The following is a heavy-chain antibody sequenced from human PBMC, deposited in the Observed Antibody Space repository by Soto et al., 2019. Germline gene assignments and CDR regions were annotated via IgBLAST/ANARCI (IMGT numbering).Heavy chain of an antibody. D-gene: IGHD1-26*01. V-gene: IGHV1-46*01. Sequence: QVQLVQSGAEVKKPGASVKVSCKASGYSFTTYYMHWVRQAPGQGLEWMGMINPSGGSTSYAQKFQSRVTITRATSTSTVYMELSSLRSEDTAVYYCARNDKSGLDYWGQGTLVTVSS. J-gene: IGHJ4*02. CDR1: GYSFTTYY. CDR2: INPSGGST. CDR3: ARNDKSGLDY.